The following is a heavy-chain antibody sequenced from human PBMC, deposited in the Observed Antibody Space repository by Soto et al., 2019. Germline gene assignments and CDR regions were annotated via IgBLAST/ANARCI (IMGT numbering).Heavy chain of an antibody. V-gene: IGHV4-59*01. CDR3: ARGRIIGTRWSDP. Sequence: PSQNLSLTCTVSGASISSYYWSCIRQTPWKGLEWIGHIYSSGSTNYNPSLKSRVTISVDKSKNQFSLKLSSVTAADTAVYYCARGRIIGTRWSDPWGQGTLVTVSS. J-gene: IGHJ5*02. CDR1: GASISSYY. CDR2: IYSSGST. D-gene: IGHD1-20*01.